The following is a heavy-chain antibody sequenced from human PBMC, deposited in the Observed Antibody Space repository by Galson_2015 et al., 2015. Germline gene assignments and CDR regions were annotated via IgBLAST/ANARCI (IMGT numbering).Heavy chain of an antibody. Sequence: SLRLSCAASGFTFSSYAMHWGRQAPGKGLEWVAVISYDGSNKYYADSVKGRFTISRDNSKNTLYLQMNSLRAEDTAVYYCARGFSTIFEEGFDPWGQGTPVTVSS. CDR1: GFTFSSYA. D-gene: IGHD3-3*01. CDR3: ARGFSTIFEEGFDP. J-gene: IGHJ5*02. CDR2: ISYDGSNK. V-gene: IGHV3-30-3*01.